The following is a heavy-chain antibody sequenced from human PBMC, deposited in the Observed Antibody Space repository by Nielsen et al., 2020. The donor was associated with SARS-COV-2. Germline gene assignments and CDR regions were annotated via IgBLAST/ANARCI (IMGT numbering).Heavy chain of an antibody. Sequence: GESLKISCAASGFTFSDYYMSWIRQAPGKGLEWVSYISSSSSYTNYADSVKGRFTISRDNAKNSLYLQMNSLRAEDTAVYYCAGTIAAAGPIDYWGQGTLVTVSS. CDR2: ISSSSSYT. CDR1: GFTFSDYY. V-gene: IGHV3-11*03. CDR3: AGTIAAAGPIDY. J-gene: IGHJ4*02. D-gene: IGHD6-13*01.